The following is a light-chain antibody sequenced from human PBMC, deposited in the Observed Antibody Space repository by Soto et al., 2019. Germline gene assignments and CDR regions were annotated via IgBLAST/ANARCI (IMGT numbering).Light chain of an antibody. CDR3: QQRNSFPPLT. J-gene: IGKJ4*01. Sequence: DIQMTQSPFSVSAFVGDRVTITCRASQAISNWLAWYQQKPGRAPKLLIYGASSLQSGVPSRFRGSGSGTYFTLTISGLQPEDFAAYLCQQRNSFPPLTFGGGTRVDLK. CDR2: GAS. V-gene: IGKV1-12*01. CDR1: QAISNW.